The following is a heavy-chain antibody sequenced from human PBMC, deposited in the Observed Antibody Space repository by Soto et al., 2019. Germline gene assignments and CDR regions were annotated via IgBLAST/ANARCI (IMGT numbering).Heavy chain of an antibody. Sequence: GGSLRLSCVASRFTFTSYAMSWVRQAPGKGLEWVAAISASGGATIHADSVKGRLTISRDNSKNTLYLQMNSLRAEDTAVYYCAKDVEGGSLFRGAFDYWVHGTQVSVSA. J-gene: IGHJ4*01. CDR3: AKDVEGGSLFRGAFDY. V-gene: IGHV3-23*01. D-gene: IGHD1-26*01. CDR1: RFTFTSYA. CDR2: ISASGGAT.